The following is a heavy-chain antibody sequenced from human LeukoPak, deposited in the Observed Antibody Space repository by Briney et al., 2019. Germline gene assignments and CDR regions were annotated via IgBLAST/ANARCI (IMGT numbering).Heavy chain of an antibody. CDR1: GFTFSSYS. CDR3: AKLLWFGELTDY. D-gene: IGHD3-10*01. Sequence: GGSLRLSCEASGFTFSSYSMKWVRQAPGKGLEWVSCISSTSSYKYYADSVKGRFTISRDNAKNSLYLQLNSLRAEDTALYYCAKLLWFGELTDYWGQGTLVTVSS. J-gene: IGHJ4*02. CDR2: ISSTSSYK. V-gene: IGHV3-21*01.